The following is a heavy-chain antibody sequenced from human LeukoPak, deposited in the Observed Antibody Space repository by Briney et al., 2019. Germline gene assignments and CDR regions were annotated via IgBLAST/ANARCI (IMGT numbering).Heavy chain of an antibody. Sequence: SETLSLTCAVYGGSFSGYYRSWIRQPPGKGLEWIGEINHSGSTNYNPSLKSRVTISVDTSKNQFSLKLSSVTAADTAVYYCARDGYSYGQRYHGRSTFGYWGQGTLVTVSS. CDR2: INHSGST. CDR1: GGSFSGYY. J-gene: IGHJ4*02. D-gene: IGHD5-18*01. CDR3: ARDGYSYGQRYHGRSTFGY. V-gene: IGHV4-34*01.